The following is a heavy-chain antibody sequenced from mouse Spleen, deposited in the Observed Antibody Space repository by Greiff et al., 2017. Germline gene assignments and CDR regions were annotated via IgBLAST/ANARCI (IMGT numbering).Heavy chain of an antibody. V-gene: IGHV5-9*01. D-gene: IGHD2-10*01. CDR1: GFTFSSYT. Sequence: EVQLVESGGGLVKPGGSLKLSCAASGFTFSSYTMSWVRQTPEKRLEWVATISGGGGNTYYPDSVKGRFTISRDNAKNTLYLQMSSLRSEDTALYYCARHSPTGSYYFDYWGQGTTLTVSS. J-gene: IGHJ2*01. CDR3: ARHSPTGSYYFDY. CDR2: ISGGGGNT.